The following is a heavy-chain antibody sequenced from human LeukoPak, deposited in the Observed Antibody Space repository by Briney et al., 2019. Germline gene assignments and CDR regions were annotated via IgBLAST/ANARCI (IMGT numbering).Heavy chain of an antibody. D-gene: IGHD3-10*01. CDR3: ASGFGGVTMVRGVTATPYYYYGMDV. J-gene: IGHJ6*02. CDR2: INPSGGST. V-gene: IGHV1-46*01. Sequence: GASVKVSCKASGYTFTSYYMHWVRQAPGQGLEWMGIINPSGGSTSYAQKFQGRVIMTRDTSTSTVYMELSSLRSEDTAVYYCASGFGGVTMVRGVTATPYYYYGMDVWGQGTTVTVSS. CDR1: GYTFTSYY.